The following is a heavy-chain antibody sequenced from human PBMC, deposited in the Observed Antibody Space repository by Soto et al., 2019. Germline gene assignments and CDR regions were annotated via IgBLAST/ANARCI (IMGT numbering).Heavy chain of an antibody. CDR2: IITAFGPA. Sequence: QVQLVQSGAEVKKPGSSLKVSGTASGGILNNYAISWLRQALGQGLEWMGGIITAFGPAIYAQKFQGRVSITADESTQTAHMDLSSLRSEDTAVYYCAAGGSWARLDNWGQGTLVTVSS. D-gene: IGHD6-13*01. J-gene: IGHJ4*02. CDR1: GGILNNYA. CDR3: AAGGSWARLDN. V-gene: IGHV1-69*01.